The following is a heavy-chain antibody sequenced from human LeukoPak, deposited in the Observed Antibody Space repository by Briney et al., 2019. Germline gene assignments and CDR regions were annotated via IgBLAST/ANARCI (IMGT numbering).Heavy chain of an antibody. CDR1: GFTFSSYA. D-gene: IGHD3-10*01. CDR2: ISGSGGCT. Sequence: PGGSLRLSCAASGFTFSSYAMNWVRQAPGKGLEWVSAISGSGGCTYYADSVKGRFTISRDNSENTLYLQMNSLRAEDTAVYYCAKDLLGRGSGSSGLDYWGQGTLVTVSS. CDR3: AKDLLGRGSGSSGLDY. J-gene: IGHJ4*02. V-gene: IGHV3-23*01.